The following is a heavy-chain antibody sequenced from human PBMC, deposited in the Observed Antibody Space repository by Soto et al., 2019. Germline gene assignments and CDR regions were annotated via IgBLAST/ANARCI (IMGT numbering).Heavy chain of an antibody. CDR2: IFYDGYT. Sequence: QVQLQESGPGLVMPSETLSLTCTVSGDSISGSPYFWGWIRQPPEKRLEWIGSIFYDGYTLYTPSLKSRVTISVDTSKNQFSLKLTSVAAADTAIYFCARLQAAVPHYWGQGILVTVSS. J-gene: IGHJ4*02. CDR3: ARLQAAVPHY. CDR1: GDSISGSPYF. D-gene: IGHD6-13*01. V-gene: IGHV4-39*01.